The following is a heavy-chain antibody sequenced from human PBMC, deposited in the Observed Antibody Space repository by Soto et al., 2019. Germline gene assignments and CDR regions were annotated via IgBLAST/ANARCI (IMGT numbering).Heavy chain of an antibody. CDR1: GGSISSGGYY. V-gene: IGHV4-31*03. CDR3: ARGGGSYYDFWSGYYGPIDY. D-gene: IGHD3-3*01. J-gene: IGHJ4*02. Sequence: QVQLQESGPGLVKPSQTLSLTCTVSGGSISSGGYYWSWIRQHPGKGLEWIGYIYYSGSTYYNPSLKSRVTISVDTSKNQFSLKLSSVTAADTAVYYCARGGGSYYDFWSGYYGPIDYWGQGTLVTVSS. CDR2: IYYSGST.